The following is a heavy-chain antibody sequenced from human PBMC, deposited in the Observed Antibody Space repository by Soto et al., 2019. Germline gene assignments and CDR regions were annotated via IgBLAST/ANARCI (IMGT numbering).Heavy chain of an antibody. V-gene: IGHV4-59*08. D-gene: IGHD1-7*01. CDR3: ARLGTHNWNYVKGIYYYYYYMDV. CDR1: GGSISSYY. Sequence: QVQLQESGPGLVKPSETLSLTCTVSGGSISSYYWSWIRQPPGKGLEWIGYIYYSGSTNYNPSLKSRVTISVDTSKNQFSLKLSSVTAADTAVYYCARLGTHNWNYVKGIYYYYYYMDVWGKGTTVTVSS. CDR2: IYYSGST. J-gene: IGHJ6*03.